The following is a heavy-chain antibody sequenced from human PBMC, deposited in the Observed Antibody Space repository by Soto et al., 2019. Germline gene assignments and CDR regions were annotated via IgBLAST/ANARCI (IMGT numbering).Heavy chain of an antibody. CDR1: GGSISRYY. CDR3: ASTNDYGDYVGWFDP. V-gene: IGHV4-59*06. Sequence: SETLSVTCTVSGGSISRYYWSWTRKHPGKGLEWIGYIYYSGSTYYNPSLKSRVTISVDTSKNQFSLKLSSVTAADTAVYYCASTNDYGDYVGWFDPWGQGTLVTVSS. D-gene: IGHD4-17*01. J-gene: IGHJ5*02. CDR2: IYYSGST.